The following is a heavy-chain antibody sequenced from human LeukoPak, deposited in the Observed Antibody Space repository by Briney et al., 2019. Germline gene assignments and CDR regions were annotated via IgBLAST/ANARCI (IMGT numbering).Heavy chain of an antibody. D-gene: IGHD3-22*01. V-gene: IGHV2-70*11. CDR3: ARVNVGYYYDSSGYYYSAFDI. J-gene: IGHJ3*02. CDR2: IDWDDDK. Sequence: SGPTLVEPTQTLTLTCTFSGFSLSTSGMCVSWIGQPPGKALEWLARIDWDDDKYYSTSLKTRLTISKDTSKNQVVLTMTNMDPVDTATYYCARVNVGYYYDSSGYYYSAFDIWGQGTMVTVSS. CDR1: GFSLSTSGMC.